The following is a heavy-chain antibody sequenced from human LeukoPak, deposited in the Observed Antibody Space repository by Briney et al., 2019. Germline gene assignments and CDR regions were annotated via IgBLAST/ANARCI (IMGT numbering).Heavy chain of an antibody. D-gene: IGHD4-17*01. CDR3: ARGHTAVTRHFDF. V-gene: IGHV1-46*01. Sequence: GASVKVSCKSSGYTFTNYYMHWVRQAPGQGLEWMGMINPSGGTTRYAQKFQGRVAMTRDTSTSTVYMELSSLRSEDTALYYCARGHTAVTRHFDFWGQGTLVTVSS. J-gene: IGHJ4*02. CDR2: INPSGGTT. CDR1: GYTFTNYY.